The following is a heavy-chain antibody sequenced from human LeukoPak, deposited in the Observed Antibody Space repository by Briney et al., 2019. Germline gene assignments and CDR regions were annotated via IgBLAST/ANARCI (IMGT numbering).Heavy chain of an antibody. Sequence: GGSLRLSCAPAGSTPSSYYTHWVRQPPSKGLEWGAASRYDGNNRYYADSVKGRFTISRENSKNTLYLQMNSLRAEDTAVYYCARESGAGTCVYWGEGTLVTVSS. CDR1: GSTPSSYY. J-gene: IGHJ4*02. CDR2: SRYDGNNR. CDR3: ARESGAGTCVY. D-gene: IGHD6-13*01. V-gene: IGHV3-33*01.